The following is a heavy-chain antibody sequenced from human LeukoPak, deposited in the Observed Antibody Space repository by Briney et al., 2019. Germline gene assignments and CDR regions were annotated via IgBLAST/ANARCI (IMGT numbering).Heavy chain of an antibody. CDR3: ARGDDYGDYEALDY. J-gene: IGHJ4*02. V-gene: IGHV4-59*12. CDR1: GGSISSYY. Sequence: ETLSLTCTVSGGSISSYYWSWIRQPPGKGLEWIGYIYYSGSTNYNPSLKSRVTISVDTSKNQFSLKLSSVTAADTAVYYCARGDDYGDYEALDYWGQGTLVTVSS. D-gene: IGHD4-17*01. CDR2: IYYSGST.